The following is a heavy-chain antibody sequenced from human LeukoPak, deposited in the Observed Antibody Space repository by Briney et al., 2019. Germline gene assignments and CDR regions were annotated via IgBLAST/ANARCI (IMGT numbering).Heavy chain of an antibody. CDR1: GFTFEDYT. CDR2: INWHGTT. Sequence: GGSLRLSCAASGFTFEDYTMHWVRQAPGKTLEWVSLINWHGTTYYTDSVKGRFTISRDNSKNSLYLQMDTPTSEDTAFYYCVKDLSYESSGSVFDHWGQGTLVTVSS. V-gene: IGHV3-43*01. CDR3: VKDLSYESSGSVFDH. D-gene: IGHD3-22*01. J-gene: IGHJ4*02.